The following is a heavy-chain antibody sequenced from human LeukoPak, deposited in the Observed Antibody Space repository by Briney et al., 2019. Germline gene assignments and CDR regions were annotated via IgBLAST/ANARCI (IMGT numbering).Heavy chain of an antibody. CDR1: GGTFSSYA. D-gene: IGHD3-22*01. V-gene: IGHV1-69*05. J-gene: IGHJ5*02. Sequence: SVKVSCKASGGTFSSYAISWVRQAPGQGLEWMGRIIPIFGTANYAQKFQGRVTITTDESTSTAYMELSSLRSEDTAVYYCARVYYYDSSGYYILGWFDPWGQGTLVTVSS. CDR3: ARVYYYDSSGYYILGWFDP. CDR2: IIPIFGTA.